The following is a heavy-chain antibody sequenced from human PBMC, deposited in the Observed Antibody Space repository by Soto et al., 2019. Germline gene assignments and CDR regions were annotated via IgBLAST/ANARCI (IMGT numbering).Heavy chain of an antibody. D-gene: IGHD3-10*01. J-gene: IGHJ5*02. Sequence: QVQLVQSGAEEKKPGASVKVSCKASGYTFTSYAMHWVRQAPGQRLEWMGWINAGNGNTKYSQKFQGRGTITRDTSASTAYMELSSLRSEDTAVYYCARDRGTSNFGFDPWGQGTLVTVSS. CDR2: INAGNGNT. CDR3: ARDRGTSNFGFDP. V-gene: IGHV1-3*05. CDR1: GYTFTSYA.